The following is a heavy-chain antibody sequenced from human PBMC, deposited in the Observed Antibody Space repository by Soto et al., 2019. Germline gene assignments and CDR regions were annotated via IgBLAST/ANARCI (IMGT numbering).Heavy chain of an antibody. CDR1: GYTFTSYY. D-gene: IGHD6-19*01. CDR3: ARDYGIYSSGQKVGGMDV. V-gene: IGHV1-46*01. CDR2: INPSGGST. J-gene: IGHJ6*02. Sequence: QVQLVQSGAEVKKPGASVKVSCKASGYTFTSYYMHWVRQAPGQGLEWMGIINPSGGSTSYAQKFQGRVTMTRDTSTSTVYMELSSLRSEDTAVYYCARDYGIYSSGQKVGGMDVWGQGTTVTVSS.